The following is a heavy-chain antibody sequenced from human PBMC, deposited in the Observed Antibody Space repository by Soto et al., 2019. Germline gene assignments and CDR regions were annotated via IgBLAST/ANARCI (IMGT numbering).Heavy chain of an antibody. V-gene: IGHV3-21*04. CDR3: ARGEMTTVTKARDYYYYYGMDV. D-gene: IGHD4-17*01. J-gene: IGHJ6*02. CDR1: GCTFSSYS. Sequence: GGSLRLSCAASGCTFSSYSMNWVRQAPGKGLEWVSSISSSSSYIYYADSVKGRFTISRDNAKNSLYLQMNSLRAEDTAVYYCARGEMTTVTKARDYYYYYGMDVWGQGTTVTVSS. CDR2: ISSSSSYI.